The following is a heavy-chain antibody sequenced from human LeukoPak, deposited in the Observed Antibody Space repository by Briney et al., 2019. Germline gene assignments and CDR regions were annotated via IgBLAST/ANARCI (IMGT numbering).Heavy chain of an antibody. CDR2: IYYSGST. D-gene: IGHD4-17*01. CDR1: GGSISSSSYY. CDR3: ARGYGDTDLVGAFDI. V-gene: IGHV4-39*01. J-gene: IGHJ3*02. Sequence: PSETLSLTCTVSGGSISSSSYYWGWIRQPPGKGREWVGSIYYSGSTYYNPSLKSRVTISVDTSKNQFSLKLSPVTAADTAVYYCARGYGDTDLVGAFDIWGQGTMVTVSS.